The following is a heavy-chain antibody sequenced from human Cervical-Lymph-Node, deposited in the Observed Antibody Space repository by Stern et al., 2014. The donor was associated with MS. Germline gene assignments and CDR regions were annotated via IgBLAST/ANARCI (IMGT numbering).Heavy chain of an antibody. J-gene: IGHJ3*02. CDR2: ISGSGDSI. Sequence: EVQLVESGGGLVQPGGSLRLSCAASGFPFNMYALCWVRQAPGKGLEWVSSISGSGDSIYYAKSVKGRFPIAKENSKNTVFLQMNSVRAEDTAIDYWAKGLTATTGRRDAFDIWGQGTRVTVSS. CDR1: GFPFNMYA. CDR3: AKGLTATTGRRDAFDI. V-gene: IGHV3-23*04. D-gene: IGHD1-14*01.